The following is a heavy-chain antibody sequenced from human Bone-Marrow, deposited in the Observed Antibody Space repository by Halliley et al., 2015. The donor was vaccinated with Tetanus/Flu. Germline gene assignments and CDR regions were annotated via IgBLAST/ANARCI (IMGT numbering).Heavy chain of an antibody. Sequence: SLRLSCAASGFTFSSYAMGWVRQAPGKGLEWVSGIYDVGSGTFYADSVRGRFTVSRDNSKNMVYLQMNSLGAEDTAVYYCAKGFGSGTFNELDYWGQGTLVTVSS. CDR2: IYDVGSGT. CDR3: AKGFGSGTFNELDY. D-gene: IGHD3-10*01. J-gene: IGHJ4*02. CDR1: GFTFSSYA. V-gene: IGHV3-23*01.